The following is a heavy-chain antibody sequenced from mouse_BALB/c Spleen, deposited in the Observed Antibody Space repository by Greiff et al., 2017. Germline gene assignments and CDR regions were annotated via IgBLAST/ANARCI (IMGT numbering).Heavy chain of an antibody. CDR2: ISSGGSYT. CDR1: GFTFSSYG. J-gene: IGHJ2*01. V-gene: IGHV5-6*01. D-gene: IGHD1-2*01. Sequence: EVQRVESGGDLVKPGGSLKLSCAASGFTFSSYGMSWVRQTPDKRLEWVATISSGGSYTYYPDSVKGRFTISRDNAKKTLYLQMSSLKTEDTAIYYCAREDPYSGYVVSFFDYWGQGTTLTVSS. CDR3: AREDPYSGYVVSFFDY.